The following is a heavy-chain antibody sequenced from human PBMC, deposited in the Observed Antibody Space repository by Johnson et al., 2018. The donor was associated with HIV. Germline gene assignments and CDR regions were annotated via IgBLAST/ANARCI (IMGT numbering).Heavy chain of an antibody. CDR2: ISWDGGST. Sequence: VQLVESGGVVVQPGGSLRLSCAASGFSFDDYTMHWVRQGPGKGLAWVSLISWDGGSTYYGDSLKGRFTISRDNSKNSLYRQMNSLRSEDTALYYCAKGGLGHTDAVDIWGQGTMVTVSS. J-gene: IGHJ3*02. CDR1: GFSFDDYT. CDR3: AKGGLGHTDAVDI. D-gene: IGHD6-19*01. V-gene: IGHV3-43*01.